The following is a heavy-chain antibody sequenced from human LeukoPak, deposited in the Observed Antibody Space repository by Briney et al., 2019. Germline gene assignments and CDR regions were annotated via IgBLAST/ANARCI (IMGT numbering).Heavy chain of an antibody. CDR1: GFTFSSYE. CDR3: ARGRGGYYYYGMDV. V-gene: IGHV3-48*03. D-gene: IGHD2-15*01. Sequence: PGGSLRLSCAASGFTFSSYEMNWVRQAPGKGLEWVSYISSSGSTIYYADSVKGRFNISRDNAKNSLYLQMNSLRAEDTAVYYCARGRGGYYYYGMDVWGQGTTVTVSS. CDR2: ISSSGSTI. J-gene: IGHJ6*02.